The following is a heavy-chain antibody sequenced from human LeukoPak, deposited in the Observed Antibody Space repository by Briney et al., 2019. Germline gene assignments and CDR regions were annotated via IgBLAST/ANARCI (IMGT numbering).Heavy chain of an antibody. CDR2: ISYDGSNK. CDR3: ARAGEPKSGSYPYYFDY. Sequence: GGSLRLSCAASGFTFSSYGMHWVRQAPGKGLEWVAVISYDGSNKYYADSVKSRFTISRDNSKNTLYLQMNSLRAEDTAVYYCARAGEPKSGSYPYYFDYWGQGTLVTVSS. CDR1: GFTFSSYG. D-gene: IGHD1-26*01. V-gene: IGHV3-30*03. J-gene: IGHJ4*02.